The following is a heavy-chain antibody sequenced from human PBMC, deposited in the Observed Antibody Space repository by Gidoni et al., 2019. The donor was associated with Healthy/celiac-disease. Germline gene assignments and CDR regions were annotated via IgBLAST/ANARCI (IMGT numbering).Heavy chain of an antibody. CDR1: VGTFSSYT. D-gene: IGHD2-15*01. CDR3: ARDELLWDCSGGSCYYNWFDP. Sequence: QVQLVQSGAEVKNPGSSVKVSCKASVGTFSSYTISWVRQAPGQGLEWMGRIIPILGIANYAQKFQGRVTITADKSTSTAYMELSSLRSEDTAVYYCARDELLWDCSGGSCYYNWFDPWGQGTLVTVSS. V-gene: IGHV1-69*08. J-gene: IGHJ5*02. CDR2: IIPILGIA.